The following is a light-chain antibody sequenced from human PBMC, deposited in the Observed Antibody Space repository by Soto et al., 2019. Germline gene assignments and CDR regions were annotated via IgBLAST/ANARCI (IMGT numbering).Light chain of an antibody. V-gene: IGLV2-11*01. CDR2: DVN. CDR1: SSDVGGYNY. CDR3: SSYAGSYTYV. J-gene: IGLJ1*01. Sequence: QSVLTQPRSVSGSPGQSVTISCTGTSSDVGGYNYVSWYQHHPGKVPKLMIYDVNKRPSGVPDRFSGSKSGNTASLTISGLQAEDEADYYCSSYAGSYTYVLGTGT.